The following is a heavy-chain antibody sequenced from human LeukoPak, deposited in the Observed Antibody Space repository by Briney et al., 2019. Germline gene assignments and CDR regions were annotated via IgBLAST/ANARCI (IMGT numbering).Heavy chain of an antibody. J-gene: IGHJ5*02. D-gene: IGHD2-2*01. Sequence: GGSLRLSCAASGLTFSSYWMSWVRQAPGKGLEWVANIKQDGSEKYYVDSVKGRFTISRDNAKNSLYLQMNSLRAEDTAVYYCARDFCSSTSCFYDPWGQGTLVTVSS. CDR3: ARDFCSSTSCFYDP. CDR2: IKQDGSEK. V-gene: IGHV3-7*01. CDR1: GLTFSSYW.